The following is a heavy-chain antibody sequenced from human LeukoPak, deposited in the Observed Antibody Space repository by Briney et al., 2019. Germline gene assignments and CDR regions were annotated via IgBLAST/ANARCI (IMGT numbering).Heavy chain of an antibody. D-gene: IGHD3-10*01. CDR2: IYYSGST. V-gene: IGHV4-30-4*08. CDR1: GGSISSGDYY. J-gene: IGHJ4*02. Sequence: SQTLSLTCTVSGGSISSGDYYWSWIRQPPGKGLEWIGYIYYSGSTYYNPSLKSRVTISVDTSKNQFSLKLSSVTAADTAVYYCARGRRSVLLWFGELIWGQGTLVTVSS. CDR3: ARGRRSVLLWFGELI.